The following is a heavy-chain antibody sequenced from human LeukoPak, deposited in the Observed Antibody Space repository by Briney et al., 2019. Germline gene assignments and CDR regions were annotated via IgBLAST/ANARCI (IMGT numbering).Heavy chain of an antibody. Sequence: GGSLRLSCAASGFTFSSYAMHWVRQAPGKGLEWVAVISYDGSNKYYADSVKGRFTISRDNSKNTLYLQMNSLRAEDTAVYYCAREGRPYDFWSGYYSYYYYYYGMDVWGQGTTVTVSS. CDR3: AREGRPYDFWSGYYSYYYYYYGMDV. D-gene: IGHD3-3*01. CDR2: ISYDGSNK. V-gene: IGHV3-30*04. J-gene: IGHJ6*02. CDR1: GFTFSSYA.